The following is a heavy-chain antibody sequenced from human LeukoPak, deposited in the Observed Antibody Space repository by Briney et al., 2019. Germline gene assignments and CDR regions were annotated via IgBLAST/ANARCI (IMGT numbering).Heavy chain of an antibody. J-gene: IGHJ4*02. V-gene: IGHV3-33*01. D-gene: IGHD3-22*01. CDR2: IWYDGSNK. CDR3: ARDITSGSSGSHPLAGFDY. Sequence: GRSLRLSCAASGFTFSSYGMHWVRQAPGKGLEWVAVIWYDGSNKYYAVSVKGRFTISRDNSKNTLYLQMNSLRAEDTAVYYCARDITSGSSGSHPLAGFDYWGQGTLVTVSS. CDR1: GFTFSSYG.